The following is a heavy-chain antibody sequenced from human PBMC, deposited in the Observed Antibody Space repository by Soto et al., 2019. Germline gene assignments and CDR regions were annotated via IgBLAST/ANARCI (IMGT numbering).Heavy chain of an antibody. J-gene: IGHJ4*02. D-gene: IGHD4-17*01. CDR2: ISHDGSDE. CDR3: AKDRRDYGGNIFDY. V-gene: IGHV3-30*18. CDR1: GFSFRYYG. Sequence: QVQLVESGGGVVQPGRSLRLSCAASGFSFRYYGMHWVRQAPGKGLEWVALISHDGSDEYYADSVKGRFTISRDNSNNTLYLQMNSPKSEDTAVYYCAKDRRDYGGNIFDYWGQGTVVTVSS.